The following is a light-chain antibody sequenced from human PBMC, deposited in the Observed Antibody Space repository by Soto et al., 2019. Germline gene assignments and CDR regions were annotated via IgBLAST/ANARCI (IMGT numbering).Light chain of an antibody. CDR2: HAY. J-gene: IGKJ1*01. CDR1: QSISSW. Sequence: DIQMTQSPSTLSASVGDRVTITCRASQSISSWLAWYQQKPGKAPKLLIYHAYSLESGVPSRFSGSESGTEFTLTINSLQPDDFATYYCQQYKSYPWTFDQGTKVDIK. CDR3: QQYKSYPWT. V-gene: IGKV1-5*01.